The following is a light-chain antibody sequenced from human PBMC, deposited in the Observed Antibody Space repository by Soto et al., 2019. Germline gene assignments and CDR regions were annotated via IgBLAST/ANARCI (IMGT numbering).Light chain of an antibody. CDR2: GAS. V-gene: IGKV3-20*01. J-gene: IGKJ4*01. Sequence: IVLPQSPGTLSLSPGERATLSCRASQSVISAFLAWYQHKPGQAPRLLIYGASSRATGIPDRFSGSGSGTDFTLTISSLEPEDFAVYYCQQYNNWPLTFGGGTKVDIK. CDR3: QQYNNWPLT. CDR1: QSVISAF.